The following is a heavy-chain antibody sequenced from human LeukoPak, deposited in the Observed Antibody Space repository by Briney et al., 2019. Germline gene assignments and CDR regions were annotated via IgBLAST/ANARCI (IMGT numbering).Heavy chain of an antibody. D-gene: IGHD3-22*01. J-gene: IGHJ4*02. Sequence: ASVKVSCKASGYTFTSYYMHWVRQAPGQGLEWMGIINPSGGSTSYAQKFQGRVTMTRDTSTSTVYMELSSLRSEDTAVYYCARVGGTYYYDCSGFDYWGQGTLVTVSS. CDR3: ARVGGTYYYDCSGFDY. V-gene: IGHV1-46*01. CDR2: INPSGGST. CDR1: GYTFTSYY.